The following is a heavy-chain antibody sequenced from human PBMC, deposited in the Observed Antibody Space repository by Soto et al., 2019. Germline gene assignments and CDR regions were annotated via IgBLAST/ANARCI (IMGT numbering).Heavy chain of an antibody. Sequence: EVQLLESGGGLVQPGGSLRLSCAASGFAFSSYAMSWVRQAPGKGLEWVSSISGSTSGTYYADAVKGRFTISRDNSNNARYLQMHSLRAEDTAVYYCAKDRGFVGPFVYWGQGALVTVSS. CDR1: GFAFSSYA. V-gene: IGHV3-23*01. J-gene: IGHJ4*02. CDR3: AKDRGFVGPFVY. CDR2: ISGSTSGT. D-gene: IGHD3-16*02.